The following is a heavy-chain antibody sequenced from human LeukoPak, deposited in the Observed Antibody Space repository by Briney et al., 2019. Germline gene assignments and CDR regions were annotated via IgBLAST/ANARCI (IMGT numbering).Heavy chain of an antibody. CDR3: ARREGYNFDY. CDR2: FHHSGST. Sequence: SETLSLTCAVYGGSFSGYYWSWIRQPPGKGLEWIGSFHHSGSTRYNPSLKSRGSISVDTCKNQFSLRLRSVTAADTAVYYCARREGYNFDYWGQGTLVTVSS. CDR1: GGSFSGYY. V-gene: IGHV4-34*01. D-gene: IGHD5-24*01. J-gene: IGHJ4*02.